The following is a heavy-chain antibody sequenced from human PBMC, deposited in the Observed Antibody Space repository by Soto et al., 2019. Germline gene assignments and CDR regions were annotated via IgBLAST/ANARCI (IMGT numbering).Heavy chain of an antibody. V-gene: IGHV3-74*01. CDR1: GFTFSNNW. D-gene: IGHD3-22*01. Sequence: EVQLVESGGGLVQPGGSLRLSCAASGFTFSNNWMHWVRQAPGRGLVWVSRINSGGSRTTYADAVKGRFTISRDNAKNTLYLQMNSRRAEDTAVYYCARGPNYCDSGFCDYWGQGTLVTVSS. CDR3: ARGPNYCDSGFCDY. CDR2: INSGGSRT. J-gene: IGHJ4*02.